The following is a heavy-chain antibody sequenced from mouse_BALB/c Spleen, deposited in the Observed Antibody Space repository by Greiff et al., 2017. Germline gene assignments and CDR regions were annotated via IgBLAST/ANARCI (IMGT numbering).Heavy chain of an antibody. Sequence: EVKLVESGPELVKPGASVKVSCKASGYAFTSYNMYWVKQSHGKSLEWIGYIDPYNGGTSYNQKFKGKATLTVDKSSSTAYMELHSLTSEDSAVYYCARGDYDGAWFAYWGQGTLVTVSA. D-gene: IGHD2-4*01. V-gene: IGHV1S135*01. CDR2: IDPYNGGT. J-gene: IGHJ3*01. CDR1: GYAFTSYN. CDR3: ARGDYDGAWFAY.